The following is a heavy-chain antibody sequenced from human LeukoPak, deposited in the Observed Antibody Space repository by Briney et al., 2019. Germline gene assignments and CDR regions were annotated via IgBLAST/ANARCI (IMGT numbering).Heavy chain of an antibody. Sequence: SETLSLTCTVSGGSISSGDYYWSWIRQPPGKGLEWIGYIYYSGSTYYNPSLKSRVTISVDTSKNQFSLKLSSVTAADTAVYYCARRGYDILTGYYQPDHYFDYWGQGTLVTVSS. D-gene: IGHD3-9*01. CDR2: IYYSGST. J-gene: IGHJ4*02. V-gene: IGHV4-30-4*02. CDR1: GGSISSGDYY. CDR3: ARRGYDILTGYYQPDHYFDY.